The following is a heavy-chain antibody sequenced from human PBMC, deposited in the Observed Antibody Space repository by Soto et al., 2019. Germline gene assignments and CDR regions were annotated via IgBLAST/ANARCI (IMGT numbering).Heavy chain of an antibody. CDR2: INHSGST. CDR3: ARGSSVATGYFQH. J-gene: IGHJ1*01. Sequence: QVQLQQWGAGLLKPSETLSLTCAVYGGSFSGYYWSWIRQPPGKGLEWIGEINHSGSTNYNPSLKSRVTISVDTSKNQFSLKLSSVTAADTAVYYYARGSSVATGYFQHWGQGTLVTVSS. D-gene: IGHD5-12*01. V-gene: IGHV4-34*01. CDR1: GGSFSGYY.